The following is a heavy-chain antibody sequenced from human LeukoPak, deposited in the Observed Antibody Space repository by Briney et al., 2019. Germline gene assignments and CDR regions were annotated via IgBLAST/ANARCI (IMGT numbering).Heavy chain of an antibody. V-gene: IGHV3-23*01. Sequence: GGSLRLSCAASGFTFSSYAMSWVRQAPGKGLEWVSVISGSGGSTYYADSVKGRFTISRDNSKNTLDLQMNSLRAEDTAVYYCAKLKLDIVVVPTDYWGQGTLVTVSS. CDR3: AKLKLDIVVVPTDY. CDR2: ISGSGGST. CDR1: GFTFSSYA. J-gene: IGHJ4*02. D-gene: IGHD2-2*03.